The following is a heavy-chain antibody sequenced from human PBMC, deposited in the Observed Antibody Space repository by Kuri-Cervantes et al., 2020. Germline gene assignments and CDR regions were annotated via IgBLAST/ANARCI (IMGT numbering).Heavy chain of an antibody. CDR3: AREWRVLLWFGEPRYGMDV. CDR1: GFTFSSYG. V-gene: IGHV3-33*01. D-gene: IGHD3-10*01. CDR2: IWYDGSNK. J-gene: IGHJ6*02. Sequence: GGSLRLSCAASGFTFSSYGMHWVRQAPGKGLEWVAVIWYDGSNKYYADSVKGRFTISRDNSKNTLYLQMNSLRDEDTAVYYCAREWRVLLWFGEPRYGMDVWGQGTTVTVSS.